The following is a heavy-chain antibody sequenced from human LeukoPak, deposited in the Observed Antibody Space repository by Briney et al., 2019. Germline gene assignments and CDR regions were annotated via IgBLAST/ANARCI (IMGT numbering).Heavy chain of an antibody. J-gene: IGHJ6*02. CDR3: ARDRSGWYADYYYYGMDV. Sequence: SGTLSLTCAVSGGSISSSNWWSWVRQPPGKGLEWIGEIYHSGSTNYNPSLKSRVTISVDTSKNQFSLKLSSVTAADTAVYYCARDRSGWYADYYYYGMDVWAKGPRSPSP. D-gene: IGHD6-19*01. V-gene: IGHV4-4*02. CDR2: IYHSGST. CDR1: GGSISSSNW.